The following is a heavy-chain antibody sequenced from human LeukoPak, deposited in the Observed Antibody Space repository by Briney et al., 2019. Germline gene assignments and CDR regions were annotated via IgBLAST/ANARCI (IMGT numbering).Heavy chain of an antibody. Sequence: GGSLRLSCAASGFAFSSYNMNRVRQAPGKGLEWISYIGSSGSPTHYADSVRGRFTISRDNAKNSLYLQMNSLRDDDTALYYCARRPYSDTSGRLSDVWGQGTTVTVSS. J-gene: IGHJ6*02. CDR2: IGSSGSPT. V-gene: IGHV3-48*02. CDR1: GFAFSSYN. D-gene: IGHD3-22*01. CDR3: ARRPYSDTSGRLSDV.